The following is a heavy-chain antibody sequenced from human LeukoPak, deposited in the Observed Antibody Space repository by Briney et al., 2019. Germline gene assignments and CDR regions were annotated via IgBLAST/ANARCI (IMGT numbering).Heavy chain of an antibody. CDR2: INPSGGST. D-gene: IGHD4-23*01. CDR3: ARDYYGGNSGDYYYYGMDV. V-gene: IGHV1-46*01. CDR1: RYTFTSYY. J-gene: IGHJ6*02. Sequence: GASVKVSCKASRYTFTSYYMHWVRQAPGQGLEWMGIINPSGGSTSYAQKFQGRVTMTRDTSTSTVYMELSSLRSEDTAVYYCARDYYGGNSGDYYYYGMDVWGQGTTVTVSS.